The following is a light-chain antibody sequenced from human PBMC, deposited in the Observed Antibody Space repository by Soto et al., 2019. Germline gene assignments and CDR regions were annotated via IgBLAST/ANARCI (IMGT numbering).Light chain of an antibody. V-gene: IGKV1-12*01. CDR3: QQDNSFPLT. J-gene: IGKJ1*01. Sequence: DIQMTQSPSSVSASVGDRVTITCRASQPITKWLAWYQQKPGKAPQLLISGASTLRSEVPSRFSGSGSGTDFTLTISSLQLEDFATYYCQQDNSFPLTFGQGTKVEIK. CDR2: GAS. CDR1: QPITKW.